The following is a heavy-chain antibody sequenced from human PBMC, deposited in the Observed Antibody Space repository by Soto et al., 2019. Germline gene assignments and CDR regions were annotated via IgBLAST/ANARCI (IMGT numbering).Heavy chain of an antibody. CDR3: ARAVGGYSNYDNWFDP. Sequence: ASVKVSCKASGYTFTSYGISWVRQAPGQGLEWMGWINPNSGGTNYAQKFQGRVTMTRDTSISTAYMELSRLRSDDTAVYYCARAVGGYSNYDNWFDPWGQGTLVTVSS. V-gene: IGHV1-2*02. J-gene: IGHJ5*02. CDR1: GYTFTSYG. D-gene: IGHD4-4*01. CDR2: INPNSGGT.